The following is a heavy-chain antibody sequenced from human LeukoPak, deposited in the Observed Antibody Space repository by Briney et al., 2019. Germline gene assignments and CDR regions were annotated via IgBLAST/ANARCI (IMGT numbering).Heavy chain of an antibody. D-gene: IGHD2-2*02. CDR3: ARDLSRTYTVDY. CDR1: GFTFSSHA. J-gene: IGHJ4*02. CDR2: VSYDGSIN. Sequence: GSLRLSCAASGFTFSSHAMHWVRQAPGKGLEWVAFVSYDGSINSYADFVKGRFTISRDSSKNTLYLQMNSLRAEDTAVYFCARDLSRTYTVDYWGQGTLVTVSS. V-gene: IGHV3-30-3*01.